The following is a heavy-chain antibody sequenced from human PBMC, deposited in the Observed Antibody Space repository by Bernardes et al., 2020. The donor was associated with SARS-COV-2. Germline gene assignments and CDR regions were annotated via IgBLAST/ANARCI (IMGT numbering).Heavy chain of an antibody. CDR1: GFTFSSYS. V-gene: IGHV3-48*04. CDR2: ISSSSSTI. Sequence: GGSLRLSCAASGFTFSSYSMNWVRQAPGKGLEWVSYISSSSSTIYYADSVKGRFTISRDNAKNSLYLQMNSLRAEDTAVYYCARDRGIQGLWVVVPAAVDYWGQGTLVTVSS. D-gene: IGHD2-2*01. J-gene: IGHJ4*02. CDR3: ARDRGIQGLWVVVPAAVDY.